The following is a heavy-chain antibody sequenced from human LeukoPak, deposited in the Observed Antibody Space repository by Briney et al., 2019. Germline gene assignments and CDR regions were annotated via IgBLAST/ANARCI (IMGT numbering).Heavy chain of an antibody. CDR1: GFTFSSYW. Sequence: GGSLRLSCAASGFTFSSYWMHWVRQAPGKGLVWVSRINSDGSSTSYADSVKGRFTISRDNAKNTLYLQMNSLRAEDTAVYYCARERPFRGPRFAYAFDIWGQGTMVTVSS. CDR2: INSDGSST. J-gene: IGHJ3*02. D-gene: IGHD3-3*01. CDR3: ARERPFRGPRFAYAFDI. V-gene: IGHV3-74*01.